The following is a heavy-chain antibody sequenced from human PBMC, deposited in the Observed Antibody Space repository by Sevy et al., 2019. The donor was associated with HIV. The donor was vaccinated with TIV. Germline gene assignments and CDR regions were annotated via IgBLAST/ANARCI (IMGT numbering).Heavy chain of an antibody. J-gene: IGHJ6*02. V-gene: IGHV4-4*07. D-gene: IGHD1-20*01. CDR3: ARDNWNDVRYYYGMDV. CDR1: GGSISSYY. CDR2: IYTSGST. Sequence: SETLSLTCTVSGGSISSYYWSWIRQPAGKGLEWIGRIYTSGSTNYNPSLKRRVTMSVDTSKNQFSLKLSSVTAADTAVYYCARDNWNDVRYYYGMDVWGQGTTVTVSS.